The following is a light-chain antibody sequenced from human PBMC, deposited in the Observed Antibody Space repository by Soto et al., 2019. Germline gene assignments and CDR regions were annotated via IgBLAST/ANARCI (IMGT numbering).Light chain of an antibody. V-gene: IGKV4-1*01. J-gene: IGKJ1*01. CDR1: QSVLSSSNNKNY. CDR2: WAS. Sequence: DIVMTQSPDSLAVSPGERATINCKSSQSVLSSSNNKNYLAWYQQKPGQPPKLLIYWASTRESGVPDRFSGSGSGPDFTLTISSLQAEDVAVYYCQQYYSCPETFGQGTKVEIK. CDR3: QQYYSCPET.